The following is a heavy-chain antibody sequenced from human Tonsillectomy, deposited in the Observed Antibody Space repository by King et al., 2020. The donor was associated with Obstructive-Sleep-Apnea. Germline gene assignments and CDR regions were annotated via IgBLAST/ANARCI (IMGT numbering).Heavy chain of an antibody. J-gene: IGHJ4*02. Sequence: QLVQSGGTLVQPGGALRLSCAASGFTVSGNFISWVRQAPGKGLDCGSFMYSGGCTYYADSLKGRFTISRDNSKNTLYLQMNSLRAEDTAVYYCASGFSFDYWGQGTLVTVSS. CDR2: MYSGGCT. CDR1: GFTVSGNF. D-gene: IGHD5-12*01. V-gene: IGHV3-66*01. CDR3: ASGFSFDY.